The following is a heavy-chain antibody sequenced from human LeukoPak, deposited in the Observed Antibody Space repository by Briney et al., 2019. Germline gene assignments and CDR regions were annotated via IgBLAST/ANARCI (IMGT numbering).Heavy chain of an antibody. CDR1: GGTFSSYT. CDR2: IIPILGIA. D-gene: IGHD6-19*01. V-gene: IGHV1-69*04. J-gene: IGHJ3*02. Sequence: SVKVSCKASGGTFSSYTISWVRQAPGQGLEWMGRIIPILGIANYAQKFQGRVTITADKSTSTAYMELSSLRSEDTAVYYCARDRGWLVKGDAFDIWGQGTMVTVSS. CDR3: ARDRGWLVKGDAFDI.